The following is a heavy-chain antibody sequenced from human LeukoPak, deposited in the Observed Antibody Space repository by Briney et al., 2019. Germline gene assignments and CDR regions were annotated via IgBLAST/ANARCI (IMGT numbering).Heavy chain of an antibody. D-gene: IGHD2-21*02. CDR2: ISAYNGNT. J-gene: IGHJ4*02. CDR1: GYTFTSYG. V-gene: IGHV1-18*01. Sequence: GASVNVSCKASGYTFTSYGISWVRQAPGQGLEWMGWISAYNGNTNYAQKLQGRVTMTTDTSTSTAYMELRSLRSDDTAVYYCARDRVVVTANSFDYWGQGTLVTVSS. CDR3: ARDRVVVTANSFDY.